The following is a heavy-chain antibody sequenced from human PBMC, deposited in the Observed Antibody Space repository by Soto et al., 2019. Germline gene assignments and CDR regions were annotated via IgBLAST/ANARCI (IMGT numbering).Heavy chain of an antibody. Sequence: QVQLVQSGAGVKKPGSSVKFSCKASGGTCSSYAISWVRQAPGHGLEWMGGIIPIFGTATYAQKFQGRVTITSDESTSTAYMELSSLRSEDSGVNYCARISVRYNWNYCWAGGYYGMDVWSQGTTVTV. CDR1: GGTCSSYA. CDR3: ARISVRYNWNYCWAGGYYGMDV. V-gene: IGHV1-69*05. D-gene: IGHD1-7*01. J-gene: IGHJ6*02. CDR2: IIPIFGTA.